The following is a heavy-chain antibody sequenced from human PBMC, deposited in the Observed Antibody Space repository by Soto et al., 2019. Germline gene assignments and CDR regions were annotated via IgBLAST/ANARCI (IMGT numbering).Heavy chain of an antibody. Sequence: PGGSLRLSCAASGFTFGNYAMSWVRQAPGQGLEWMGWISAYNGNTNYAQKLQGRVTMTTDTSTSTAYMELRSLRSDDTAVYYCAAGGSCSGGSCYSTSDAFDIWGQGTMVTVSS. D-gene: IGHD2-15*01. CDR1: GFTFGNYA. V-gene: IGHV1-18*01. J-gene: IGHJ3*02. CDR3: AAGGSCSGGSCYSTSDAFDI. CDR2: ISAYNGNT.